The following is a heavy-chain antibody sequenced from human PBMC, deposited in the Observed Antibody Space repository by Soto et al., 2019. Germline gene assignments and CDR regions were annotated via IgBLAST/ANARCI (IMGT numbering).Heavy chain of an antibody. V-gene: IGHV4-4*07. Sequence: SETLSLTCTVSGGAISGYYWTWVRQPAGKGLEWIGRIYSSGSTSFNPSLESRVAMSVDTSKNHFSLNLSSVTAADMAVYYCAREGSYSAYNFAHGIQLWSFDFWGQGALVTVSS. D-gene: IGHD5-12*01. CDR3: AREGSYSAYNFAHGIQLWSFDF. J-gene: IGHJ4*02. CDR1: GGAISGYY. CDR2: IYSSGST.